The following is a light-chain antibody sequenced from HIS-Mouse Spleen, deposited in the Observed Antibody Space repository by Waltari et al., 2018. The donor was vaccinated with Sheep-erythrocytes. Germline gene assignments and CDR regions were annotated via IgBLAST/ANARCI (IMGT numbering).Light chain of an antibody. V-gene: IGLV2-14*03. CDR1: SSDVGGSHY. CDR2: DVR. J-gene: IGLJ1*01. CDR3: SSYTSSSTLV. Sequence: QSALTPPASVSGSPGRSITISSTGTSSDVGGSHYVFWYQQHPGKAPKLMIYDVRNRPSGVSNRFSGSKSGNTASLTISGLQAEDEAEYYCSSYTSSSTLVFGTGTKVTVL.